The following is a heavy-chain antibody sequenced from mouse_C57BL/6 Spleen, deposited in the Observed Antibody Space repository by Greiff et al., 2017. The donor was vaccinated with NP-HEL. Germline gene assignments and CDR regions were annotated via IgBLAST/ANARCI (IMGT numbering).Heavy chain of an antibody. Sequence: QVQLQQPGAELVRPGSSVKLSCKASGYTFTSYWMHWVKQRPIQGLEWIGNIDPSDSETNYNQKFKDKATLTVDKSSSTAYMQLSSLTSEDSAVYYCARKDWDAGYFDYWGQGTTLTVSS. CDR2: IDPSDSET. V-gene: IGHV1-52*01. CDR1: GYTFTSYW. CDR3: ARKDWDAGYFDY. D-gene: IGHD4-1*01. J-gene: IGHJ2*01.